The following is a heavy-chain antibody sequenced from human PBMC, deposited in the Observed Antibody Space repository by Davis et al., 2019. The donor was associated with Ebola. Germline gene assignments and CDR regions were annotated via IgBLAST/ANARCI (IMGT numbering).Heavy chain of an antibody. CDR3: ARLSSSVAGLY. D-gene: IGHD6-19*01. J-gene: IGHJ4*02. Sequence: SETLSLTCSVSGGSFTSSSYYWGWIRQPPGKGLEWIGSIHYGGSTYYTPSLKSRVIISVDTSRKQFSLNLSSVTAADTAIYYCARLSSSVAGLYWGQGILVTVSS. CDR2: IHYGGST. V-gene: IGHV4-39*01. CDR1: GGSFTSSSYY.